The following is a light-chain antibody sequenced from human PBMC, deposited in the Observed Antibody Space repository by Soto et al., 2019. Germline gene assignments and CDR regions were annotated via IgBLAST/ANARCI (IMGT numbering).Light chain of an antibody. CDR3: QQYESLPLT. Sequence: DIQMTQSPSSLSASVGDRVTITCQASQDINKNLIWYQQKRGKAPKLXIYDASDLETGVPSRFSGSGSGTGFTFTISSLQPEDFATYYCQQYESLPLTFGQGTRLEIK. CDR2: DAS. CDR1: QDINKN. J-gene: IGKJ5*01. V-gene: IGKV1-33*01.